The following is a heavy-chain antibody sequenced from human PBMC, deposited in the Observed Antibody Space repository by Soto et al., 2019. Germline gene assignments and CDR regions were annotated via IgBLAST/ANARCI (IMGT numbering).Heavy chain of an antibody. J-gene: IGHJ4*02. Sequence: PSETLSLTCTVSGGSVSSGSYYWSWIRQPPGKGLEWIGYIYYSGSTNYNPSLKSRVTISVDTSKNQFSLKLSSVTAADTAVYYCARASDFWSGYYVWTLDYWGQGTLVTVSS. CDR2: IYYSGST. V-gene: IGHV4-61*01. CDR1: GGSVSSGSYY. D-gene: IGHD3-3*01. CDR3: ARASDFWSGYYVWTLDY.